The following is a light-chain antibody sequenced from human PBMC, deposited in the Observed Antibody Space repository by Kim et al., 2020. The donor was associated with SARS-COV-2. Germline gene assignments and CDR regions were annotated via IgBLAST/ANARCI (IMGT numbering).Light chain of an antibody. J-gene: IGLJ2*01. V-gene: IGLV6-57*03. CDR1: SGSMASNY. CDR2: EDN. Sequence: KMVTISCTRSSGSMASNYVQWYQQRPGSAPTTVIYEDNQRPSGVPDRFSGSIDSSSNSASLTISGLKTEDEADYYCQSYDSSNHEVFGGGTQLTVL. CDR3: QSYDSSNHEV.